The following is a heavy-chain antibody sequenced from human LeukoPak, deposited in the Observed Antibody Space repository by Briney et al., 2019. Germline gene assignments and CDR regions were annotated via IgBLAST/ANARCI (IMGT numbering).Heavy chain of an antibody. J-gene: IGHJ4*02. CDR1: GYRFTSYW. CDR3: ARRKYSSSWYGGDLDY. Sequence: GGSLQISCKGSGYRFTSYWIGWVRQMPGKGLEWMGIIYPGDSDTRYSTSFQGQVTISADKSISTAYLQWSSLEASDTAMYYCARRKYSSSWYGGDLDYWGQGTLVTVSS. D-gene: IGHD6-13*01. V-gene: IGHV5-51*01. CDR2: IYPGDSDT.